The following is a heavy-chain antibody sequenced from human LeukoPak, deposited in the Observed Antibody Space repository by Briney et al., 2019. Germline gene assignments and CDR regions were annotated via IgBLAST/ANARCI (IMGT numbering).Heavy chain of an antibody. J-gene: IGHJ5*02. D-gene: IGHD2-15*01. CDR3: ARGGGYCSGGSCYSRNWFDP. V-gene: IGHV6-1*01. CDR2: TYYRSKWYN. Sequence: SQTLSLTCAISGDSVSSNSAAWNWIRQSPSRGLEWLGRTYYRSKWYNDYAVSVKSRITINPDTSKNQFSLQPNSVTPEDTAVYYCARGGGYCSGGSCYSRNWFDPWGQGTLVTVSS. CDR1: GDSVSSNSAA.